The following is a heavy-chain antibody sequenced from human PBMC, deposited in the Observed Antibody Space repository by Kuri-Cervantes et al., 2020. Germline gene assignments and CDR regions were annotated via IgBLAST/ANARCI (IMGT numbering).Heavy chain of an antibody. CDR2: ISYDGSNK. V-gene: IGHV3-30*03. CDR3: ARDGLVGATMWAPDLFDY. Sequence: GESLKISCAASGFTFSSYGMHWVRQAPGKGLEWVAVISYDGSNKYYADSVKGRFTISRDNSKNTLYLQMNSLRSDDTAVYYCARDGLVGATMWAPDLFDYWGQGTLVTVSS. CDR1: GFTFSSYG. D-gene: IGHD1-26*01. J-gene: IGHJ4*02.